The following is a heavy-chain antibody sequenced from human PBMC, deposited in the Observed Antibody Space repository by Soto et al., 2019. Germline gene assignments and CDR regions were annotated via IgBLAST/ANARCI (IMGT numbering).Heavy chain of an antibody. CDR1: GGSISSSSYY. J-gene: IGHJ4*02. D-gene: IGHD3-22*01. V-gene: IGHV4-39*02. Sequence: QLQLQESGPGLVKPSETLSLTCTVSGGSISSSSYYWGWIRQPPGKGLEWIGSIYYSGSTYYNPSLKSRVTISVDTSKNQFSLTLSSVTAADTAVYYCAREKYYYDSSGYLSDYWGQGTLVTVSS. CDR2: IYYSGST. CDR3: AREKYYYDSSGYLSDY.